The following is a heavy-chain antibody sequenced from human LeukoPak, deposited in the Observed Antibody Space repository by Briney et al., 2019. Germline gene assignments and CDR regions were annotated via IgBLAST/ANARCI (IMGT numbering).Heavy chain of an antibody. Sequence: GGSLRLSCAASGFTLRDYYMTWIRQAPGKGLEWVSCISSSGTYTDYADSVKGRFTISRDNAKNSLYLQINSLRAEDTAVYYCASGIRDGYSIFDYWGQGTLVTVSS. J-gene: IGHJ4*02. CDR2: ISSSGTYT. CDR3: ASGIRDGYSIFDY. D-gene: IGHD5-24*01. CDR1: GFTLRDYY. V-gene: IGHV3-11*06.